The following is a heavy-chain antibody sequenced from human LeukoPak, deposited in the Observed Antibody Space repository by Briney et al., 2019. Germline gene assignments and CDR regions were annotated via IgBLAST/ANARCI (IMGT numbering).Heavy chain of an antibody. J-gene: IGHJ4*02. D-gene: IGHD3-9*01. Sequence: SVKVSCKASGGTFSSYAISWVRHAPGQGLEWMGGIIPIFGTANYAQKFQGRVTITADKSTSTAYMELSSLRSEDTAVYYCARGILTGYDAFDYWGQGTLVTVSS. V-gene: IGHV1-69*06. CDR2: IIPIFGTA. CDR1: GGTFSSYA. CDR3: ARGILTGYDAFDY.